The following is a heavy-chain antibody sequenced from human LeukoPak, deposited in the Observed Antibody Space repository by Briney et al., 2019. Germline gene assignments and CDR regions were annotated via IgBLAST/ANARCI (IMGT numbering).Heavy chain of an antibody. CDR3: ARGGDRRGFDY. Sequence: SQTLSLTCTVSGDSISNGGYYWSWIRLHPGKGLEWVGYIYDCGTTYYSPALQSRVSISVDTSDNKFSLKLKSLTAADTAVYYCARGGDRRGFDYWGQGTLVTVYS. CDR1: GDSISNGGYY. CDR2: IYDCGTT. D-gene: IGHD1-14*01. V-gene: IGHV4-31*03. J-gene: IGHJ4*02.